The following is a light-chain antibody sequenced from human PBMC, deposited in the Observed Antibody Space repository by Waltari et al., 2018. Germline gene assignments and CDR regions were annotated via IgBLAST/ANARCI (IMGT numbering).Light chain of an antibody. Sequence: VISTSPCIRAVSLDGRDALTVTSIHSVLYSDNNKNNLAWYQKKPGQPPKLLIYWAATRESGVPDRFSGSGSGTDFTLTISSLQAEDVAVYYCQQYYDTPFTFGGGTTVEIK. CDR3: QQYYDTPFT. CDR1: HSVLYSDNNKNN. CDR2: WAA. J-gene: IGKJ4*01. V-gene: IGKV4-1*01.